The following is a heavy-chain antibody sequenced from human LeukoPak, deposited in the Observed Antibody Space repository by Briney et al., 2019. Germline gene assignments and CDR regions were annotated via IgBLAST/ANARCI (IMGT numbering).Heavy chain of an antibody. CDR3: ARNAYSNYPYYFDY. CDR1: GGSISSSNW. Sequence: SETLSLTCAVSGGSISSSNWWSWVRQPPGKGLEWIGEIYHSGSTNYNPSLKSRVTISVDTSKNQFSLKLSSVTAADTAVYYCARNAYSNYPYYFDYWGQGTLVTVSS. D-gene: IGHD4-11*01. V-gene: IGHV4-4*02. J-gene: IGHJ4*02. CDR2: IYHSGST.